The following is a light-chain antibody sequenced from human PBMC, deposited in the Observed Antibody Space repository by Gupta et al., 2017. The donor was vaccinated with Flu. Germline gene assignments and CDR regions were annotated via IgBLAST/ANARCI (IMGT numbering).Light chain of an antibody. CDR2: DAS. V-gene: IGKV1-33*01. J-gene: IGKJ3*01. CDR1: QDISNY. Sequence: DIQMTQSPSSLSASVGDRVTITCQASQDISNYLNWYQQKPGKAPKLLIYDASNWETGVPSRFSGSGSVTDFTFTSIRRQPEDFAKYYGQQDYNLHSFGHGTKVDIK. CDR3: QQDYNLHS.